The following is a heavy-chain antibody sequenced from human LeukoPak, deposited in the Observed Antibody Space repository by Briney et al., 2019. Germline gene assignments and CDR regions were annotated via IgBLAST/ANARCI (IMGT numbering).Heavy chain of an antibody. CDR1: GFTFSSYA. CDR3: AKESVLRFLEWLPQPYFDY. J-gene: IGHJ4*02. V-gene: IGHV3-23*01. D-gene: IGHD3-3*01. CDR2: ISGSGGST. Sequence: GGSLRLSCAASGFTFSSYAMSWVRQAPGKGLEWVSAISGSGGSTYYADSVKGRFTISRDNSKNTLYLQMNSLRAEDTAVYYCAKESVLRFLEWLPQPYFDYWGQGTLVIVSS.